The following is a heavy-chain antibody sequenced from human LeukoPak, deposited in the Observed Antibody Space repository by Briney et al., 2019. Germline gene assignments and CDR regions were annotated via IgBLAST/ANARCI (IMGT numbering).Heavy chain of an antibody. CDR1: GGSISRSSDY. J-gene: IGHJ4*02. V-gene: IGHV4-39*01. CDR2: VFYSGSP. D-gene: IGHD5-24*01. Sequence: SETLSLTCSVSGGSISRSSDYWGWIRQPPGKGLEWIGSVFYSGSPYYNPSLKSRLTISVDTSKNQFSLKLTSVTAADTAVYYCAKHPRRDGYSNFDFWGQGALVTVSS. CDR3: AKHPRRDGYSNFDF.